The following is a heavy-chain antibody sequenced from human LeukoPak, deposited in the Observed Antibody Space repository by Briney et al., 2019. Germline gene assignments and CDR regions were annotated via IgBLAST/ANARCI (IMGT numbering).Heavy chain of an antibody. CDR2: IIPIFGTA. Sequence: VASVKVSCKASGGTFSSYAISWVRQAPGQGLEWMGGIIPIFGTANYAQKFQGRVTITADESTSTAYMELSSLRSEDTAVYYCALGVRGVIITDWFDPWGQGTLVTVSS. CDR1: GGTFSSYA. CDR3: ALGVRGVIITDWFDP. J-gene: IGHJ5*02. V-gene: IGHV1-69*13. D-gene: IGHD3-10*01.